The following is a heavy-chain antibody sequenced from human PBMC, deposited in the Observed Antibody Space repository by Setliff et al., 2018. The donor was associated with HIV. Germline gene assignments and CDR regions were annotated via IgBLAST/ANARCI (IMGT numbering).Heavy chain of an antibody. D-gene: IGHD6-19*01. CDR1: GGSFSGYY. J-gene: IGHJ5*02. V-gene: IGHV4-34*01. CDR2: INHSGST. Sequence: SETLSLTCAVYGGSFSGYYWSWIRQSPGKGLEWIGEINHSGSTKYNPSLKSRVTISVDTSKNQFSLKLNSVTAADTAVYYCARLNQQWLVRDSGSNWFDPWGQGILVTVSS. CDR3: ARLNQQWLVRDSGSNWFDP.